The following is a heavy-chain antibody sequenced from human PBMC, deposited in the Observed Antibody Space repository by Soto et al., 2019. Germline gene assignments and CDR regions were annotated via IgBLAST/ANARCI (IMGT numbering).Heavy chain of an antibody. Sequence: GASVKVSCKASGGTFSSYAISWVRQAPGQGLEWMGGIIPIFGTANYAQKFQGRVTITADESTSTAYMELSSLRSEDTAVYYCARGPSEYNWFDPWGQGTLVTVSS. CDR2: IIPIFGTA. CDR1: GGTFSSYA. J-gene: IGHJ5*02. V-gene: IGHV1-69*13. CDR3: ARGPSEYNWFDP.